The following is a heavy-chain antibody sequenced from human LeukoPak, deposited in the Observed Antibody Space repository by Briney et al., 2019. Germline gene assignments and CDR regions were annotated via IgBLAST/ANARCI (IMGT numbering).Heavy chain of an antibody. CDR3: ARDAALWFETSPDSDYGMDV. J-gene: IGHJ6*02. V-gene: IGHV3-21*04. D-gene: IGHD3-10*01. CDR1: GFSFSSYS. Sequence: GRSLRLSCAASGFSFSSYSMNWVRQAPGKGLEWVSSISSSSSYIYYADSVKGRFTISRDNAKNSLYLQMTSLRAEDTAVYYCARDAALWFETSPDSDYGMDVWGQGTTVTVSS. CDR2: ISSSSSYI.